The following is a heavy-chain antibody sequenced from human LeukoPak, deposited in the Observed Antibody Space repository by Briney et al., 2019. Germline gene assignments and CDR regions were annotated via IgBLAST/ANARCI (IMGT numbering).Heavy chain of an antibody. J-gene: IGHJ4*02. D-gene: IGHD6-6*01. V-gene: IGHV3-23*01. CDR1: GFTFSRYG. Sequence: GGSLRLSCAASGFTFSRYGLSWVRQAPGKGLEWVSAISDSGSDTYYADSVKGRFTISKDNSKNTLYLQMNSLRAEDTAVYYCAKRVPYSSSSVYFDSWGQGTLVTVSS. CDR3: AKRVPYSSSSVYFDS. CDR2: ISDSGSDT.